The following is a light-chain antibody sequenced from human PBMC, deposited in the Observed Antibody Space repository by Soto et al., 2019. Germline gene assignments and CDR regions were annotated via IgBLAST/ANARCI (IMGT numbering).Light chain of an antibody. V-gene: IGKV1-5*03. CDR3: QHYDSYSDP. CDR1: QSISSW. J-gene: IGKJ1*01. Sequence: MAKSLSTLSASTGERVTITCRASQSISSWLAWYQQKPGKAPKLLIYKASTLKSGVPSRFSGSGSGTEFTLTISSLQPDDFATYYCQHYDSYSDPFGEGTKVDI. CDR2: KAS.